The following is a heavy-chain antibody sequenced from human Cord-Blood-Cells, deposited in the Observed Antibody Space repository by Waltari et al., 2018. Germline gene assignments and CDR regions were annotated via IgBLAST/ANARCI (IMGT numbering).Heavy chain of an antibody. CDR2: IYYSGGT. Sequence: QLQLQESGPGLVKPSETLSLTCTVSGGSISSSSYYWGWIRQPPGKGLDWIWSIYYSGGTYYNQSHKSRVTISVDTCRTQFSMRLRSITAADAAVYYCAGTTRINGWYFDLWGRGTLVTVSS. CDR1: GGSISSSSYY. J-gene: IGHJ2*01. D-gene: IGHD2-8*01. V-gene: IGHV4-39*01. CDR3: AGTTRINGWYFDL.